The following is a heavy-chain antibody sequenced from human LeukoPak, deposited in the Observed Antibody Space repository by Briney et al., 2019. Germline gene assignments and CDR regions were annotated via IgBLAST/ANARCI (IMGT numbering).Heavy chain of an antibody. V-gene: IGHV4-4*02. D-gene: IGHD6-13*01. CDR3: AGGILSSSWPLFDY. Sequence: SETLSLTCAVSGGSISSSNWWSWVRQPPGKGLEWIGEIYHSGSTNYNPSLKSRVSISVDKSKNQFSLKLSSVTAADTAVYYCAGGILSSSWPLFDYWGQGTLVTVSS. J-gene: IGHJ4*02. CDR2: IYHSGST. CDR1: GGSISSSNW.